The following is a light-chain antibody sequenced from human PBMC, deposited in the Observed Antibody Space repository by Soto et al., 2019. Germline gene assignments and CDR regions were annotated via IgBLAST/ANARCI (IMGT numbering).Light chain of an antibody. V-gene: IGLV2-14*03. CDR2: DVT. CDR3: SSYTSRITYV. J-gene: IGLJ1*01. Sequence: QSALTQPASVSGSPGQSITISCSGTRGDVGGYNYVYWHQHHPGKAPKLLIYDVTNRPSGVSNRFSASKSGNTASLTISGLQPEDEADYYCSSYTSRITYVFGTGTKLTVL. CDR1: RGDVGGYNY.